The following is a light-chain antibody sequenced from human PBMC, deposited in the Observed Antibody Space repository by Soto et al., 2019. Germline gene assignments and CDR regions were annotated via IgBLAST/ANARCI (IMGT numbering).Light chain of an antibody. V-gene: IGKV1-5*03. J-gene: IGKJ1*01. CDR1: QSISSW. CDR3: QQYNSYPVT. CDR2: KAS. Sequence: DIQMTQSPSTLSASVGDRVTITCRASQSISSWLAWYQQKPGKAPKLLIYKASSLESGVPSRFGSSGSGTEFTLTISSLHPDDFATYYCQQYNSYPVTFGQGNKVEIK.